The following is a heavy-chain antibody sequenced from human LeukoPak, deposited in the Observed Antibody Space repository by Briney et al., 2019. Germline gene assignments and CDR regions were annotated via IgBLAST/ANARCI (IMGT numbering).Heavy chain of an antibody. D-gene: IGHD1-26*01. Sequence: ASVKVSCKASGYTFTSYGISWVRQAPGQGLEWMGWISAYNGNTNYAQKLQGRVTTTTDTSTSTAYMELRSLRSDDTAVYYCARVVPDYGMDVWGQGTTVTVSS. V-gene: IGHV1-18*01. CDR3: ARVVPDYGMDV. J-gene: IGHJ6*02. CDR2: ISAYNGNT. CDR1: GYTFTSYG.